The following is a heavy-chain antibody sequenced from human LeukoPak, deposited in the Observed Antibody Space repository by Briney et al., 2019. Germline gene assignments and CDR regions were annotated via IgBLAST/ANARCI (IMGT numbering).Heavy chain of an antibody. J-gene: IGHJ4*02. CDR2: ISAYNGNT. Sequence: ASVKVSCKAPGYTFTSYGISWVRQAPGQGLEWMGWISAYNGNTNYAQKFQGRVTMTTDTSTSTAYMELRSLRSDDTAVYYCAGSGDIVATKSFDYWGQGTLVTVSS. V-gene: IGHV1-18*01. D-gene: IGHD5-12*01. CDR3: AGSGDIVATKSFDY. CDR1: GYTFTSYG.